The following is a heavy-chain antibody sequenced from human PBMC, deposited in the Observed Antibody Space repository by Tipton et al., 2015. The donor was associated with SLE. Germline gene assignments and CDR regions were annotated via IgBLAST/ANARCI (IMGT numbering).Heavy chain of an antibody. CDR3: AREGREDIVVVPVPDY. CDR1: GFTFSSYS. V-gene: IGHV3-23*01. D-gene: IGHD2-2*01. CDR2: ISGSGGST. Sequence: SLRLSCAASGFTFSSYSMNWVRQAPGKGLEWVSAISGSGGSTYYADSVKGRFTISRDNSKNTLYLQMNSLRTEDTAVYYCAREGREDIVVVPVPDYWGQGTLVTVSS. J-gene: IGHJ4*02.